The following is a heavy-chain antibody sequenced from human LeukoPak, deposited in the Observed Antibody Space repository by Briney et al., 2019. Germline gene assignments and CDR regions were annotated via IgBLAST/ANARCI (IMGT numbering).Heavy chain of an antibody. D-gene: IGHD2-15*01. Sequence: SETLSLTCTVSGGSISSYYWSWIRQPAGKGLEWIGRIYTSGSTNYNASLKSRVTMSVDTSKNQFSLKLSSVTAADTAVYYCVVGYCSGGSCYSRDYYYYYMDVWGKGTTVTVSS. V-gene: IGHV4-4*07. J-gene: IGHJ6*03. CDR2: IYTSGST. CDR3: VVGYCSGGSCYSRDYYYYYMDV. CDR1: GGSISSYY.